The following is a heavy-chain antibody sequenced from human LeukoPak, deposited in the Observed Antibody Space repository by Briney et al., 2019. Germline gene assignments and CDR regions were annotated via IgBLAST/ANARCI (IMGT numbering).Heavy chain of an antibody. Sequence: PSETLSLTCTVSGGSISSYYWSWIRQPPGKGLEWIGYIYYSGSTNYNPSLKSRVTISVDTSKNQFSLKLSSVTAADTAVYYCASSSIAVAGTLNRFDYWGQGTPVTVSS. CDR1: GGSISSYY. CDR3: ASSSIAVAGTLNRFDY. J-gene: IGHJ4*02. CDR2: IYYSGST. D-gene: IGHD6-19*01. V-gene: IGHV4-59*01.